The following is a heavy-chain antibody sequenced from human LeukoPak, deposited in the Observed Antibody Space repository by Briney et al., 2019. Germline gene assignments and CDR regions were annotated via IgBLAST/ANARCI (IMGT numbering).Heavy chain of an antibody. J-gene: IGHJ4*02. Sequence: GESLRLSCAASGFTVSTNYMSWVRQAPGKGLEWVSIIYSGDRIDYADSLKGRFTISRDTSKNTLYLQMSSLRAEDTAVYYCARDVRKQGLWSWGQGTLVTVSS. CDR1: GFTVSTNY. CDR2: IYSGDRI. CDR3: ARDVRKQGLWS. D-gene: IGHD3-10*01. V-gene: IGHV3-66*01.